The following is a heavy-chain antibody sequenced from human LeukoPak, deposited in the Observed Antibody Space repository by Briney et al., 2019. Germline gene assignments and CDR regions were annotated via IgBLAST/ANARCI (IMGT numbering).Heavy chain of an antibody. V-gene: IGHV1-69*13. CDR1: GYTFTGYY. CDR2: IIPIFGTA. CDR3: AIWFGEPNADY. D-gene: IGHD3-10*01. J-gene: IGHJ4*02. Sequence: ASVKVSCKASGYTFTGYYMHWVRQAPGQGLEWMGGIIPIFGTANYAQKFQGRVTITADESTRTAYMELSSLRSEDTAVYYCAIWFGEPNADYWGQGTLVTVSS.